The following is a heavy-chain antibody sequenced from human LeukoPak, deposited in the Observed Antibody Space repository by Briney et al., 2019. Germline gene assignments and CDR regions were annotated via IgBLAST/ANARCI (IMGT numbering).Heavy chain of an antibody. D-gene: IGHD3-10*01. Sequence: PSETLSLTCTVSGGSFSSHYWSWIRQPPGKGLEWIGYINYSGTTNYNPSLKSRVTLSVDTSKNQFSLRLTSVTAADTAVYYCARGLEGSGSYIFDYWGQGTLVTVSS. CDR1: GGSFSSHY. CDR2: INYSGTT. CDR3: ARGLEGSGSYIFDY. V-gene: IGHV4-59*11. J-gene: IGHJ4*02.